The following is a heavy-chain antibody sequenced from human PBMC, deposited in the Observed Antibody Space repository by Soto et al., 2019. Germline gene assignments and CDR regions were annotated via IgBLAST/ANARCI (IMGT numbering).Heavy chain of an antibody. D-gene: IGHD3-3*01. J-gene: IGHJ5*02. CDR2: ISHDGSKK. V-gene: IGHV3-30*18. CDR3: AKDKVPYSDFWSCQRWFRP. CDR1: GFTFSTHG. Sequence: QVQLVESGGGVVHPGTSLRLSCAASGFTFSTHGMHWVRQAPGKEPEWVAVISHDGSKKYYVESVEGRFSISRDNSKSIVYLKMYNVRTEDTAVYYCAKDKVPYSDFWSCQRWFRPWGQGTLVTVSS.